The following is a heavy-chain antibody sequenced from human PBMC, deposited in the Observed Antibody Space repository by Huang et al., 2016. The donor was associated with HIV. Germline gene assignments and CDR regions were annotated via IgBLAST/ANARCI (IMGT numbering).Heavy chain of an antibody. V-gene: IGHV4-34*01. D-gene: IGHD6-13*01. J-gene: IGHJ4*02. Sequence: QVQLQQWGAGLLKPSETLSPTCAVYGGSVRGYFWSWIRQPPGKGLAWIGEINHGGTTNYNPSLKSRVSMSVDTSKNQFSLKLTSVTAADTGLYFCARGGAAAGAFWGQGSLVTVSS. CDR3: ARGGAAAGAF. CDR1: GGSVRGYF. CDR2: INHGGTT.